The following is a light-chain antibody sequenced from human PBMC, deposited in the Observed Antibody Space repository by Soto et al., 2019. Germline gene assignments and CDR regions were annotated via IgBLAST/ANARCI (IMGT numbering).Light chain of an antibody. J-gene: IGKJ1*01. CDR3: QQRSNWPWT. Sequence: EIVLTQSPATLSLSPGERATLSCRASQSVSSYLAWYQQKPGQAPRLLIYDASNRATGIPARFSGSGSGTDFTLTSSSLEPEDFAVYYCQQRSNWPWTFGQGNKVEIK. V-gene: IGKV3-11*01. CDR2: DAS. CDR1: QSVSSY.